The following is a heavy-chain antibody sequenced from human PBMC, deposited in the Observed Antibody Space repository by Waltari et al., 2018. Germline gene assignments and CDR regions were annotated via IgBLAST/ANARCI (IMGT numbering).Heavy chain of an antibody. CDR3: ASGNSHAFDI. D-gene: IGHD1-7*01. CDR1: GFTFISSW. CDR2: INSDGSST. J-gene: IGHJ3*02. V-gene: IGHV3-74*01. Sequence: ELQLVESGGGLIQPGGSLTLSCAAYGFTFISSWLHWVVQAPGKGLVWVARINSDGSSTSNADSVKGRFTISRDNAKNTLYLQMNSLRAEDTAMYYCASGNSHAFDIWGQGTMVTVSS.